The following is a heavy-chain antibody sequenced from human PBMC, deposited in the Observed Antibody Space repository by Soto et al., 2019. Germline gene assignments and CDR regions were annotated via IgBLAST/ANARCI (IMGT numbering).Heavy chain of an antibody. V-gene: IGHV4-39*01. CDR1: GGSISSSSYY. CDR3: ARHPPYDSIDY. Sequence: QLQLQESGPGLVKPSETLSLTCTVSGGSISSSSYYWGWIRQPPGKGLEWIGSIYYSGSTYYNPSLKSRVTISVDTSKNQFSLKLSSVTAADTAVYYCARHPPYDSIDYWGQGTLVTVSS. CDR2: IYYSGST. J-gene: IGHJ4*02. D-gene: IGHD3-22*01.